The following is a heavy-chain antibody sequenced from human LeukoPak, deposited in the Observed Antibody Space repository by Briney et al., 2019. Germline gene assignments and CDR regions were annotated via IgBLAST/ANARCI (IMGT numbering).Heavy chain of an antibody. CDR3: ARDGIVVVPAAMGY. CDR2: ISSSSSYI. V-gene: IGHV3-21*01. D-gene: IGHD2-2*01. J-gene: IGHJ4*02. Sequence: GGSLRLSCAASGFTFSSYSMNWVRQAPGKGLEWVSSISSSSSYIYYADSVKGRFTISRDNDKNSLYLQMNSLRAEDTAVYYCARDGIVVVPAAMGYWGQGTLVSVSS. CDR1: GFTFSSYS.